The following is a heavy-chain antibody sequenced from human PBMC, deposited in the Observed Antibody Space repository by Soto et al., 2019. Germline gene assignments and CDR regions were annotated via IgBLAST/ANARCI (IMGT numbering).Heavy chain of an antibody. J-gene: IGHJ5*02. CDR3: ARDKRALVAAAGTVWFDP. V-gene: IGHV3-30-3*01. CDR1: GFTFSSYA. CDR2: ISYDGSNK. D-gene: IGHD6-13*01. Sequence: GGSLRLSCAASGFTFSSYAMHWVRQAPGKGLEWVAVISYDGSNKYYADSVKGRFTISRDNSKNTLYLQMNSLRAEDTAVYYCARDKRALVAAAGTVWFDPWGQGTLVTVSS.